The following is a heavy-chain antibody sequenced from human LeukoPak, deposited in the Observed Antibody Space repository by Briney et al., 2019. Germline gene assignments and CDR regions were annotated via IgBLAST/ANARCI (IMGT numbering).Heavy chain of an antibody. J-gene: IGHJ6*02. Sequence: RPGGSLRLSCAASGFTFSSYEMNWVRQAPGKGLEWVSYISSSGSTIYYADSVKGRFTISRDNAKNSLYLQMNSLRAEDTAVYYCARPIAAPLSFYGMDVWGQGTTVTVSS. CDR1: GFTFSSYE. D-gene: IGHD6-6*01. CDR3: ARPIAAPLSFYGMDV. V-gene: IGHV3-48*03. CDR2: ISSSGSTI.